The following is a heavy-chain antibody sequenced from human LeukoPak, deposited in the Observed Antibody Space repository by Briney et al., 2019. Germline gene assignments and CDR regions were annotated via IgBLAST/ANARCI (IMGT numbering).Heavy chain of an antibody. CDR3: ATQHYDILTCYPRWFDP. J-gene: IGHJ5*02. CDR2: IYYSGST. Sequence: SETLSLTCTVSGGSISSYYWSCIRQPPGKGLEWIGYIYYSGSTNYNPSLKSRVTISVDTSKNQFSLKLSSVTAADTAVYYCATQHYDILTCYPRWFDPWGQGTLVTVSS. V-gene: IGHV4-59*08. D-gene: IGHD3-9*01. CDR1: GGSISSYY.